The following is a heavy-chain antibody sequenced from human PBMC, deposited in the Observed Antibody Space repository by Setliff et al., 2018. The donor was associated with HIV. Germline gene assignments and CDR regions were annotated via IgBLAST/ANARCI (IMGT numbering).Heavy chain of an antibody. Sequence: ASVKVSCKASGGTFSSYAFSWVRQAPGQGLEWMGWINPNGGGTNYAQKFQGRVTMTRDTSISTAYMELRSLRSDDTAVYYCARRPRHYYASGSVWFDPWGQGTLVTVSS. CDR3: ARRPRHYYASGSVWFDP. V-gene: IGHV1-2*02. D-gene: IGHD3-10*01. CDR2: INPNGGGT. J-gene: IGHJ5*02. CDR1: GGTFSSYA.